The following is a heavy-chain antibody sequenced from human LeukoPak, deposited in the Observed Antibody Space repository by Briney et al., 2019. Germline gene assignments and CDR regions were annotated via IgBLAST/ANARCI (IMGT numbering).Heavy chain of an antibody. Sequence: SETLSLTCTVSGGSISSYYWSWIRQPPGKGLEWIGYICYSGSTNYNPSLKSRVTISVDTFKTQFSLKLSSVTAADTAVYYCARVAVGAYFDYWGQGTLVTVSS. D-gene: IGHD1-26*01. J-gene: IGHJ4*02. CDR1: GGSISSYY. CDR2: ICYSGST. V-gene: IGHV4-59*01. CDR3: ARVAVGAYFDY.